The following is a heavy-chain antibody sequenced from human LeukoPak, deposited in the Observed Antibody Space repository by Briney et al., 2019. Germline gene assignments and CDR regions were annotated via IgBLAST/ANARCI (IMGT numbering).Heavy chain of an antibody. J-gene: IGHJ6*02. Sequence: SVKVSCKASGGTFSSYAISWVRQAPGQGLEWMGGIIPIFGTANYAQRFQGRVTITADESTSTAYMELSSLRSEDAAVYYCARGGRDYSNTEPSPHNTGKIYGMDVWGQGTTVTVSS. CDR2: IIPIFGTA. D-gene: IGHD4-11*01. V-gene: IGHV1-69*13. CDR3: ARGGRDYSNTEPSPHNTGKIYGMDV. CDR1: GGTFSSYA.